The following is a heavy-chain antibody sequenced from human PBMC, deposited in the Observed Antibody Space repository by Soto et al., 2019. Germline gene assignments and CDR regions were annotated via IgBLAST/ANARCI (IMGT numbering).Heavy chain of an antibody. J-gene: IGHJ6*02. CDR3: ARGRSCSSTSCHYYYYYGMDV. V-gene: IGHV5-10-1*01. CDR1: GYSFTSYW. Sequence: GESLKISCKGSGYSFTSYWISWVRQMPGKGLEWMGRIDPSDSYTNYSPSFQGHVTISADKSTSTAYLQWSSLKASDTAMYYCARGRSCSSTSCHYYYYYGMDVWGQGTTVTVSS. CDR2: IDPSDSYT. D-gene: IGHD2-2*01.